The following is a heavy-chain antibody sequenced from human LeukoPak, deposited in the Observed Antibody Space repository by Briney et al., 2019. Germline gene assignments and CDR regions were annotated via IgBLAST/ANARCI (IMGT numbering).Heavy chain of an antibody. V-gene: IGHV4-4*07. CDR3: ARDQGFEIEC. J-gene: IGHJ4*02. CDR1: GDSISTYY. Sequence: SETLSLTCTVSGDSISTYYLSWIRQPAGKGLEGIGRIHCTWGPNYNPSLRSRVTLSVDASRTQSSLTLRSVTAADTAVYYCARDQGFEIECWGQGTLVTVSS. CDR2: IHCTWGP.